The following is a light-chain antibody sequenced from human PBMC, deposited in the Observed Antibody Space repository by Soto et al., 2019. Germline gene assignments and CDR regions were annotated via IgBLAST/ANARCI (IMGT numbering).Light chain of an antibody. CDR3: QQCSVTPIT. J-gene: IGKJ5*01. Sequence: DIQMTQSPSTVSASVGDGVTISCRTSQSISSYVSWYQQTPGKAPKLLISAASSLQSGVPSRFSGSGSGTDFTLTISRLQPEDSATYFCQQCSVTPITFGQGTRLE. V-gene: IGKV1-39*01. CDR1: QSISSY. CDR2: AAS.